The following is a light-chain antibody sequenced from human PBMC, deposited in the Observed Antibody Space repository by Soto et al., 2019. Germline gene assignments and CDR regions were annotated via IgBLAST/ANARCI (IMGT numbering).Light chain of an antibody. CDR1: QRVDRY. CDR2: DAY. CDR3: QQRAKWPST. J-gene: IGKJ2*02. Sequence: EVVLTQSPDSLSLTPGETATLSCRASQRVDRYVAWYQQKLGQAPRLLIYDAYTRATGVAARFTGSGSATDFSLTITSLEPEDFAVYYCQQRAKWPSTFGSGTKVE. V-gene: IGKV3-11*01.